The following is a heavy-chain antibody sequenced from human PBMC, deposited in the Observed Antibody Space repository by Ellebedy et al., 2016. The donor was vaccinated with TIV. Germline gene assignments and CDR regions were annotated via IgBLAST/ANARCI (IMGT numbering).Heavy chain of an antibody. D-gene: IGHD4-23*01. CDR2: ISSSSSYI. Sequence: GGSLRLSXAASGFSFNTYTMNWVRLAPGRGLEWVSSISSSSSYIYYADSVRGRFTISRDNPRNSLSLQMNSLRAEDTAVYYCAKDSPFGGYWGQGTLVTVSS. CDR1: GFSFNTYT. V-gene: IGHV3-21*01. J-gene: IGHJ4*02. CDR3: AKDSPFGGY.